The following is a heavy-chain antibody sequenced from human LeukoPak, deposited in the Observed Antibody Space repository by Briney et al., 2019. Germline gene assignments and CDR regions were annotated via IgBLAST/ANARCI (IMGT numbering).Heavy chain of an antibody. D-gene: IGHD2/OR15-2a*01. V-gene: IGHV3-30-3*01. J-gene: IGHJ4*02. CDR2: ISYDGSIK. CDR3: ARERPSMGYFDY. CDR1: GFTFSSYA. Sequence: GGSLRLSCAASGFTFSSYAMHWVRQAPGKGLEWVALISYDGSIKYYADSVKGRLTFSRDNSKDTLYLQMNSLRAEDTAVYYCARERPSMGYFDYWGQGTLVTVSS.